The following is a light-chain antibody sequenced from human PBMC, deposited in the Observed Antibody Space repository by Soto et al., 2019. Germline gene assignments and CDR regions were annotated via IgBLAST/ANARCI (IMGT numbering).Light chain of an antibody. J-gene: IGKJ1*01. CDR1: QSFRTSF. V-gene: IGKV3-20*01. CDR3: QQYGSSPRT. CDR2: GAS. Sequence: EIVLTQSPGTLSLSPGERANLSCRASQSFRTSFLAWYQQKPGQAPRLLIYGASTRATGIPDRFSGSESGTDFTLTISRLEPEDFAVYYCQQYGSSPRTFGQGTKVEIK.